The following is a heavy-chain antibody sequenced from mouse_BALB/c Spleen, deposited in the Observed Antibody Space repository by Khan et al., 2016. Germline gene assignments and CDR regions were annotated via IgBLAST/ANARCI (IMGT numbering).Heavy chain of an antibody. D-gene: IGHD1-1*01. CDR1: GDSITSGY. CDR2: ITYSGST. CDR3: ASDEGSSYVRGMDY. Sequence: EVQLQESGPSLVKPSQALSLTCSVSGDSITSGYWNWIRKFPGIKLEYMGYITYSGSTYYNPSLKSRISITRDTSKNQYFLQLISVTTEDTATYYCASDEGSSYVRGMDYWGQGTSVTVSS. V-gene: IGHV3-8*02. J-gene: IGHJ4*01.